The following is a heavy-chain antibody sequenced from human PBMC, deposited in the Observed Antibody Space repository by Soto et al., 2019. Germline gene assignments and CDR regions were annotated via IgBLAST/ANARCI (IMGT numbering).Heavy chain of an antibody. CDR3: ARPSITVTELQFFDI. CDR2: IYYSGST. V-gene: IGHV4-39*01. D-gene: IGHD4-4*01. CDR1: GGSISSSSYY. Sequence: SETLSLTCTVSGGSISSSSYYWGWIRQPPGKGLEWIGSIYYSGSTYYNPSLKSRVTISVDTSKNQFSLKLSSVTAADTAVYYCARPSITVTELQFFDIWGQGTMVTVSS. J-gene: IGHJ3*02.